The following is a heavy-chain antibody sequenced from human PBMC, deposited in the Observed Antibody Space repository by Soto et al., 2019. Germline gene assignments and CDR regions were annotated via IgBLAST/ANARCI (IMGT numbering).Heavy chain of an antibody. V-gene: IGHV3-13*05. CDR3: ARTDRDFYGLDV. J-gene: IGHJ6*02. CDR1: GFTFRNYD. Sequence: EVQLVESGGGLVQPGGSLRLSCEASGFTFRNYDMHWVRQGTGKDLEWVSGISAAGDPDYADFVEGRFTISRENVHTSFFLQMNSLRVGDTAVYYCARTDRDFYGLDVWGQGTTVIVSS. CDR2: ISAAGDP.